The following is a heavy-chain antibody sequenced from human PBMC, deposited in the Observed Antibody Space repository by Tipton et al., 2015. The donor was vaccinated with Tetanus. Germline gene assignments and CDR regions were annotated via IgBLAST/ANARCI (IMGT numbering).Heavy chain of an antibody. CDR3: ATVGLVTASVKY. J-gene: IGHJ4*01. V-gene: IGHV4-31*03. CDR1: GGSISSGGYY. D-gene: IGHD2-21*02. CDR2: IYYTGNT. Sequence: TLSLTCSVSGGSISSGGYYWSWIRQHPGKGLEWLGYIYYTGNTYYNPSLKSRLTISLDTSKNHFSLKLTSVTAADTAVYYCATVGLVTASVKYWGQGTLVTVSS.